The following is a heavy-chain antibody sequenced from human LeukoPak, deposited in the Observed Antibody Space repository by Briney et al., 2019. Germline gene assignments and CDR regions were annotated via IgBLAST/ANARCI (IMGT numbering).Heavy chain of an antibody. V-gene: IGHV1-46*01. CDR2: INPSGGGT. D-gene: IGHD6-13*01. J-gene: IGHJ6*02. Sequence: ASVKVSCKASGYTFTKYYMHWVRQAPGQGLEWMGIINPSGGGTSYAQKFQGRVTMTRDTSPSTVYLELSSLRSEDTAVYYCARDLLTTRVDMAAAGTSYYYGLDVWGQGTTVTVSS. CDR3: ARDLLTTRVDMAAAGTSYYYGLDV. CDR1: GYTFTKYY.